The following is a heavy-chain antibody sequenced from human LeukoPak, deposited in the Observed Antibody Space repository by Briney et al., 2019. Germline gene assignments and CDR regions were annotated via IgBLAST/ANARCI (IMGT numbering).Heavy chain of an antibody. CDR1: GGSISSSSYY. CDR2: IYHSGST. Sequence: PSETLSLTCTVSGGSISSSSYYWGWIRQPPGKGLEWIGSIYHSGSTYYNPSLKSRVTISVDTSKNQLSLRLSSLTAADTALYYCARDRKYYYHMDVWGKGTTVTVSS. V-gene: IGHV4-39*07. J-gene: IGHJ6*03. CDR3: ARDRKYYYHMDV. D-gene: IGHD1-14*01.